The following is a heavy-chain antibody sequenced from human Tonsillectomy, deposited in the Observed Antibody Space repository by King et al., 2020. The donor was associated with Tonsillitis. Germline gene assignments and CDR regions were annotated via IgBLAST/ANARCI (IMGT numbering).Heavy chain of an antibody. CDR3: AKDALYDRLTGYGDY. Sequence: VQLVESGGGLVQPGRSLRLSCAVSGFIFGDYAMHWVRQVPGKGLEWVSSISWNSGNIGYADSVKGRFTISRDHANNSLYLQMNSLRAEDTALYYCAKDALYDRLTGYGDYWGQGTLVTVSS. D-gene: IGHD3-9*01. CDR1: GFIFGDYA. V-gene: IGHV3-9*01. CDR2: ISWNSGNI. J-gene: IGHJ4*02.